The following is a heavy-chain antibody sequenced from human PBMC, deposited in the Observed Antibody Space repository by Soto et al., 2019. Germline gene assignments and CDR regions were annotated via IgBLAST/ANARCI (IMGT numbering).Heavy chain of an antibody. CDR1: GCTFSNAW. V-gene: IGHV3-15*01. CDR3: TTVSIHYDVWSVYLLEWFDP. D-gene: IGHD3-3*01. J-gene: IGHJ5*02. Sequence: EVQLVESGGGLVKPGGSLRLSCAASGCTFSNAWMSWVRQAPGKVLEWVGRIKSKTDGGTTDYAAPVKGRFTISSDDSNNTLYMQMNSLKAEDTAVYYCTTVSIHYDVWSVYLLEWFDPWGQGTLVTVSS. CDR2: IKSKTDGGTT.